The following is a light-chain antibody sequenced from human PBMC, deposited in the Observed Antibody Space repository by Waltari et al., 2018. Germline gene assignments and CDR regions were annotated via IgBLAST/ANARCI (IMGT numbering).Light chain of an antibody. J-gene: IGLJ2*01. V-gene: IGLV2-8*01. CDR3: SSYAGTDNFVV. CDR2: EVN. CDR1: SSDVGAYDN. Sequence: QSAPTHPPAASGSPGQSVTSSGTGTSSDVGAYDNVSWYQHHPDKAPKLIIFEVNKWPSGVPDRFSGSKSGNTASLTVSGLQAEDEADYYCSSYAGTDNFVVFGGGTTLTVL.